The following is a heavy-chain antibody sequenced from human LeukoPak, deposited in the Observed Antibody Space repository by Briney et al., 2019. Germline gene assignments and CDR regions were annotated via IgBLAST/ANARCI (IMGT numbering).Heavy chain of an antibody. CDR1: GFSFSRYN. J-gene: IGHJ4*02. Sequence: PGGSLILSRVASGFSFSRYNIRWVRPAPGKGREWVSFKRFDRDNEDCADSVKGRFTVSRDNSQKMVFLQMNSLRPEDTAVYYCAKDNSGWAFDYWGQGTLVAVSS. CDR3: AKDNSGWAFDY. D-gene: IGHD5-12*01. V-gene: IGHV3-30*02. CDR2: KRFDRDNE.